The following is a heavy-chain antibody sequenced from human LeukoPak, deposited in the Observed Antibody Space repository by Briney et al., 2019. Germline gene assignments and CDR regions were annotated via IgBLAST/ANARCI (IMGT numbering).Heavy chain of an antibody. D-gene: IGHD5-18*01. V-gene: IGHV5-51*01. CDR2: IYPGIGDSDI. J-gene: IGHJ6*03. CDR1: GYTFPSYW. Sequence: GESLKISCKGSGYTFPSYWIGWVRQLPGKGLEWMGIIYPGIGDSDIRYSPSFQGQVSISADKSISTAYLQWTSLKASDTAMYYCARLAYTSGYYYYMDVWGKGTTVTVS. CDR3: ARLAYTSGYYYYMDV.